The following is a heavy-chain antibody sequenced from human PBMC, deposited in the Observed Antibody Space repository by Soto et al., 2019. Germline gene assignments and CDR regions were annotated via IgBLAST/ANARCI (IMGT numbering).Heavy chain of an antibody. D-gene: IGHD6-6*01. V-gene: IGHV4-59*01. J-gene: IGHJ4*02. CDR2: IYYSGST. CDR3: ARAGYSSSPFDY. CDR1: GGSISSYY. Sequence: NPSETLSLTCTVSGGSISSYYWSWIRQPPGKGLEWIGYIYYSGSTNYNPSLKSRVTISVDTSKNQFSLKLSSVTAADTAVYYCARAGYSSSPFDYWGQGTLVTVSS.